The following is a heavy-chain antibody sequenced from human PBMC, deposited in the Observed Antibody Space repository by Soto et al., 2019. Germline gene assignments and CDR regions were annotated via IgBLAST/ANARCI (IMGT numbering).Heavy chain of an antibody. CDR1: GGTFSSYA. D-gene: IGHD3-22*01. V-gene: IGHV1-69*06. CDR2: IIPIFGTA. J-gene: IGHJ3*02. CDR3: SRGRRLRYYDSSGKKGRYYAFDI. Sequence: QVQLVQSGAEVKKPGSSVKVSCKASGGTFSSYAISWVRQATGQGLEWMGGIIPIFGTANYAQKFQGRVTITAAKSTSTANIELSSLGSEDTAVYYCSRGRRLRYYDSSGKKGRYYAFDIWGQGTMVTVSS.